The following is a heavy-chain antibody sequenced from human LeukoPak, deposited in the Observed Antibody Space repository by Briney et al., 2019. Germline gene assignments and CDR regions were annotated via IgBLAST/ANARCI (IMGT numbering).Heavy chain of an antibody. J-gene: IGHJ4*02. V-gene: IGHV3-74*01. D-gene: IGHD3-22*01. Sequence: PGGSLRLSCAASGFTFSSYWMHWVRQAPGKGLVWVSRINSDGSSTSYADSVKGRFTISRDNAKNTLYLQMNGLRAEDTAVYYCARVGYYYDSSGYYGVCDYWGQGTLVTVSS. CDR2: INSDGSST. CDR1: GFTFSSYW. CDR3: ARVGYYYDSSGYYGVCDY.